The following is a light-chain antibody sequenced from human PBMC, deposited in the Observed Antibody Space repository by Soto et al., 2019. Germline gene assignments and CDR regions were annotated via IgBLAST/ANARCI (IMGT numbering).Light chain of an antibody. J-gene: IGKJ4*01. CDR2: GAS. V-gene: IGKV3-20*01. Sequence: EIVLTQSPGTLSLSPGERATLSCRASQSVSNNYLAWYQQKPGQAPRLLIYGASSRATGIPDRFSGSWSETDFTLTISRLEPEDFAVYYCQQYGSSPLTFGGGTKVEIK. CDR1: QSVSNNY. CDR3: QQYGSSPLT.